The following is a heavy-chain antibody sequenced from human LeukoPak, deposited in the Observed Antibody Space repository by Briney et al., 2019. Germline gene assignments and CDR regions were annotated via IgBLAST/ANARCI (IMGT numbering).Heavy chain of an antibody. CDR2: MNPNSGNT. J-gene: IGHJ6*03. CDR1: GYTFTSYD. V-gene: IGHV1-8*03. CDR3: ARGQVGATTYYYMDV. D-gene: IGHD1-26*01. Sequence: RASVKVSCKASGYTFTSYDINWVRQATGQGLEWMGWMNPNSGNTGYAQKFQGRVTITRNTSISTAYMELSSLRSEDTAVYYCARGQVGATTYYYMDVWGKGTTVTVSS.